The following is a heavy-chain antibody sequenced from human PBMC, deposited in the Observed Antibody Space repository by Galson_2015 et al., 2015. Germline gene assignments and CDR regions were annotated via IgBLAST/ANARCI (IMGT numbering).Heavy chain of an antibody. J-gene: IGHJ4*02. CDR3: ARAANWNARYFDF. V-gene: IGHV1-46*01. D-gene: IGHD1-20*01. CDR2: MNPGGVKT. Sequence: SVKVSCKASGYNFSIYYMNWGRLVPGQGFEWMGIMNPGGVKTSYAQKFQGRVTMTKDTSTSTVYMELNSLRSEDTAVYYCARAANWNARYFDFWGQGTLVTVSS. CDR1: GYNFSIYY.